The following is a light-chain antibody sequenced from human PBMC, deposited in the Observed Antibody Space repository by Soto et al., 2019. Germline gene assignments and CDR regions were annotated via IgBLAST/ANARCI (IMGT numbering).Light chain of an antibody. CDR1: SSDVGGYNY. CDR2: EVS. CDR3: CSYTSIITV. J-gene: IGLJ2*01. V-gene: IGLV2-14*01. Sequence: QSALTQPASVSGSPGQSITISCTGTSSDVGGYNYVSWYQQHPGKAPKLMIYEVSKRPSGVSHRFSGSKSGNTASLTISGLHAEDEAYYCCCSYTSIITVFGGGTKLTVL.